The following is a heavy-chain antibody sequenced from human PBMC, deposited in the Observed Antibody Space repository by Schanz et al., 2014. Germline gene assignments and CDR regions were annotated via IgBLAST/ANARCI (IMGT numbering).Heavy chain of an antibody. CDR2: MNPNSGNP. V-gene: IGHV1-8*01. J-gene: IGHJ4*02. Sequence: QVQVVQSGAEVKKPGASVKVSCTASGYTFTSYDINWVRQAPGQGLEWLGWMNPNSGNPGFAQKFRGRVTMTRNTSMSTAYIELHILTSEDTAVYYCARGRTFDYWGQGSLVTVSS. CDR3: ARGRTFDY. CDR1: GYTFTSYD.